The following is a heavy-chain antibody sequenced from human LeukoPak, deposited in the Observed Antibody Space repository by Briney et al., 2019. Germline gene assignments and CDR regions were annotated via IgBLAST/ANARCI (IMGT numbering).Heavy chain of an antibody. CDR3: ARQGYSYGISDDY. CDR2: ISAYNGNT. V-gene: IGHV1-18*01. Sequence: ASVKVSCKASGYTFTSYGISWVRQAPGQGLEWMGWISAYNGNTNYAQKLQGRVTMTTDTSPSTAYMELRSLRSHDTAVYYCARQGYSYGISDDYWAQGTLVTVSS. CDR1: GYTFTSYG. D-gene: IGHD5-18*01. J-gene: IGHJ4*02.